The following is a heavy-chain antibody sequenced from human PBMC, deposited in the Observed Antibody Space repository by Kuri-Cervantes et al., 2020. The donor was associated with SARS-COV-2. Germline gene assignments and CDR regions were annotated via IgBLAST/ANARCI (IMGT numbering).Heavy chain of an antibody. CDR2: VRGKANNYAT. Sequence: GGSLRLSCEVSGFLFSASAIHWVRQGSGKGLEWVGRVRGKANNYATAYAASVKGRFTISRDDSKNMAYLQMNSLRAEDTALYYCARYTLYCSSTSCYRAHYMDVWGKGTTVTVSS. CDR3: ARYTLYCSSTSCYRAHYMDV. CDR1: GFLFSASA. D-gene: IGHD2-2*01. V-gene: IGHV3-73*01. J-gene: IGHJ6*03.